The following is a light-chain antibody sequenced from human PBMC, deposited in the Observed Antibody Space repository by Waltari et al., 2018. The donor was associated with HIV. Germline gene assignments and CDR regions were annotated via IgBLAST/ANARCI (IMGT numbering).Light chain of an antibody. CDR1: QSVNNF. J-gene: IGKJ3*01. Sequence: EIVLTQPPATLSLSPGERATLSCRASQSVNNFLAWYQQKPGQAPSLLIYDASKRATGIPARFSGSGSGTDFTLTISSLEPEDFAVYYCQQRSTWPSTFGPGTKVDIK. CDR2: DAS. CDR3: QQRSTWPST. V-gene: IGKV3-11*01.